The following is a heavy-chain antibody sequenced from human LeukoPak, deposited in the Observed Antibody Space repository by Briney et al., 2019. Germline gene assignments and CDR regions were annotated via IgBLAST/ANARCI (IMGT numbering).Heavy chain of an antibody. Sequence: PGGSLRLSCAASGFTFSTSAMSWVRQAPGKGLGWVSGISISGDRTYYVDSVKGRFTISRDNSKNTLYLQMNSLRAEDTAVYYCAKEEVPNDYWGQGTLVTVSS. J-gene: IGHJ4*02. V-gene: IGHV3-23*01. D-gene: IGHD1-1*01. CDR2: ISISGDRT. CDR1: GFTFSTSA. CDR3: AKEEVPNDY.